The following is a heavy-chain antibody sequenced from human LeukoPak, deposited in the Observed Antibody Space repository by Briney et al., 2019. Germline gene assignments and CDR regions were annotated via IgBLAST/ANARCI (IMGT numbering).Heavy chain of an antibody. CDR3: ARDERYYFDS. V-gene: IGHV3-30-3*01. D-gene: IGHD6-25*01. J-gene: IGHJ4*02. Sequence: GRSLRLSCAASGFTFTRYAMHWVRQAPGKGLEWVAIISYDGSNTYYADSVKGRFTISRDNSKNTLYLQMNSLRAEDTAVYYCARDERYYFDSWGQGTLVTVSS. CDR2: ISYDGSNT. CDR1: GFTFTRYA.